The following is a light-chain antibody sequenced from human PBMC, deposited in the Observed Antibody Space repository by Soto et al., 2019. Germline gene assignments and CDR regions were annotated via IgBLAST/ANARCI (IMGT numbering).Light chain of an antibody. Sequence: QSVLTQPPSASGTPGQRVTISCSGSSSNIGSNYVYWYQQLPGTAPKLLIYRNNQRPSGVPDRFSGSKSGTSASLAISGLRSEDEADDYWAAWDDSLSGPVVFGGGTKLTVL. V-gene: IGLV1-47*01. CDR3: AAWDDSLSGPVV. CDR2: RNN. CDR1: SSNIGSNY. J-gene: IGLJ2*01.